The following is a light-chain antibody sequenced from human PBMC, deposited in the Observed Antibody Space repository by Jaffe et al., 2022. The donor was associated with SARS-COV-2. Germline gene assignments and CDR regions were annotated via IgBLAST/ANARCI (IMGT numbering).Light chain of an antibody. V-gene: IGKV1-12*01. J-gene: IGKJ1*01. CDR2: AAS. CDR1: QGISSW. CDR3: QQAKGFPRT. Sequence: DIQMTQSPSSVSASVGDRVTITCRASQGISSWLAWYQQKPGQAPKLLIYAASNLQSGVPSRFSGSGSGTEFSLTIDGLQPEDFATYYCQQAKGFPRTFGQGTKVEIK.